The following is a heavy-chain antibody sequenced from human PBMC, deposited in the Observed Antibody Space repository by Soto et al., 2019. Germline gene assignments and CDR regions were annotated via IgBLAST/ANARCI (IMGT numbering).Heavy chain of an antibody. V-gene: IGHV3-7*02. CDR1: GFTFSTYW. Sequence: EVQLVESGGGLVQPGGSLRLSCAASGFTFSTYWMNWVRQAPGKGLEWVANIKRDGSEKYYMDSVNGRFTISRDNAMASRHLQMNSLRADDTAVYYCAGGTGWFIVDWGQGTLVTVSS. CDR3: AGGTGWFIVD. CDR2: IKRDGSEK. J-gene: IGHJ4*02. D-gene: IGHD6-19*01.